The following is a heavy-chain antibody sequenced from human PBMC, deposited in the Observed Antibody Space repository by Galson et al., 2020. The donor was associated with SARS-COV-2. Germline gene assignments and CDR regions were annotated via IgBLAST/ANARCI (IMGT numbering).Heavy chain of an antibody. CDR1: GYTFISFY. D-gene: IGHD2-21*01. CDR2: INPTGDIP. Sequence: ASVKVSCKASGYTFISFYIHWVRQAPGQGLEWMGVINPTGDIPSSPQKLRGRVTVTRDMSTQTVYMELSSLTSEDTAGYYCTREWGDINSSVFDYWGRGSLVVVSS. J-gene: IGHJ4*02. V-gene: IGHV1-46*04. CDR3: TREWGDINSSVFDY.